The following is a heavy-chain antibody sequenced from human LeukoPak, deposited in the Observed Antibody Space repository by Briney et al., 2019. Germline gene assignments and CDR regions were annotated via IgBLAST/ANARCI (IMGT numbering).Heavy chain of an antibody. V-gene: IGHV4-59*01. J-gene: IGHJ3*02. CDR3: AGVGGEWELDDAFDI. Sequence: SETLSLTCTVSGGSISSYYWSWIRQPPGKGLEWIGYIYYSGSTNYNPSLKSRVTISVDTSKNQFSLKLSSVTAADTAVYYCAGVGGEWELDDAFDIWGQGTMVAVSS. CDR1: GGSISSYY. CDR2: IYYSGST. D-gene: IGHD1-26*01.